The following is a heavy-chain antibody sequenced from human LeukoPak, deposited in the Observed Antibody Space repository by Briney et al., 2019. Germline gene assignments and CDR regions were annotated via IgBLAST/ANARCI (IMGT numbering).Heavy chain of an antibody. CDR1: GFTFSDYY. D-gene: IGHD2/OR15-2a*01. CDR3: AKDLGVGAYLLFDYITSGLDS. CDR2: ISSSSSYT. Sequence: GGSLRLSCAASGFTFSDYYMSWIRQAPGKGLEWVSYISSSSSYTNYADSVKGRFTISRDNAKNSLYLQMNSLRPEDTAVYYCAKDLGVGAYLLFDYITSGLDSWGQGTLVTVSS. J-gene: IGHJ4*02. V-gene: IGHV3-11*06.